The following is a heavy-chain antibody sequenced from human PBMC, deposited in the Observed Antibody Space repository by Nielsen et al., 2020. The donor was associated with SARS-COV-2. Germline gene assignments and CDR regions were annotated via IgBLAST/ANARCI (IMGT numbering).Heavy chain of an antibody. CDR2: MNPNSGNT. CDR3: ARVTMVRGVYRGYNWFDP. J-gene: IGHJ5*02. V-gene: IGHV1-8*01. CDR1: GYTFTSYD. Sequence: ASVKVSCKASGYTFTSYDINWVRQATGQGLEWMGWMNPNSGNTGYAQKFQGRVTMTRNTSISTAYMELSSLRSEDTAVYYCARVTMVRGVYRGYNWFDPWGQGTLVTVSS. D-gene: IGHD3-10*01.